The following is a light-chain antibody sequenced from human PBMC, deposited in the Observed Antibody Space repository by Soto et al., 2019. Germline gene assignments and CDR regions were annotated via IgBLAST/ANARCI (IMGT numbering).Light chain of an antibody. Sequence: EIVLTQSPAILSLSPGEIATLSCRASQSVSSYLAWYQQKPGQAPRLLIYDASNRATVIPARFSGSGSGTDFTLTISSLEPEDFAVYYCQQRSNWPLTFGGGTKVELK. J-gene: IGKJ4*01. CDR3: QQRSNWPLT. CDR1: QSVSSY. CDR2: DAS. V-gene: IGKV3-11*01.